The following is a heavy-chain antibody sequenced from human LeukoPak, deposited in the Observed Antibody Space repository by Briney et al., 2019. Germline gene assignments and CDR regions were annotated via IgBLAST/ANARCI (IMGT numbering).Heavy chain of an antibody. V-gene: IGHV4-39*01. J-gene: IGHJ3*02. D-gene: IGHD7-27*01. CDR2: IYYSGNT. CDR1: GGSFSSSSYY. Sequence: SETLSLTCTVSGGSFSSSSYYWGWIRQPPGKGLEWIGSIYYSGNTYYNPSLRGRVTISVDTSKNQLSLNLSSVTAADTAVYYCARFVTGDGAFDIWGQGTMVTVSS. CDR3: ARFVTGDGAFDI.